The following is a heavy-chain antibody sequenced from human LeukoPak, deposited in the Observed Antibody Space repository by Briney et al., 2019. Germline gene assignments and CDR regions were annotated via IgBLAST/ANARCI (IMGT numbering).Heavy chain of an antibody. CDR3: ARDGGNYYGSGSYYDWFDP. Sequence: SETLSLTCTVSGGSISSYYWSWIRQPPGKGLEWIGYIYYSGSTNYNPSLKSRVTISVETSKNQFSLKLSSVTAADTAVYYCARDGGNYYGSGSYYDWFDPWGQGTLVTVSS. CDR1: GGSISSYY. V-gene: IGHV4-59*01. D-gene: IGHD3-10*01. CDR2: IYYSGST. J-gene: IGHJ5*02.